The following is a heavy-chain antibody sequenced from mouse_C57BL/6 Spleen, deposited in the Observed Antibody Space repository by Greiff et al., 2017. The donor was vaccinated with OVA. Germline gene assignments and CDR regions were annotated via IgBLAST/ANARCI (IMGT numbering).Heavy chain of an antibody. V-gene: IGHV3-6*01. J-gene: IGHJ3*01. CDR1: GYSITSGYY. CDR2: ISYDGSN. Sequence: EVQLQESGPGLVKPSQSLSLTCSVTGYSITSGYYWNWIRQFPGNKLEWMGYISYDGSNNYNPSLKNRISITRDTSKNQFFLKLNSVTTEDTATYYCARDPSCAYWGQGTLVTVSA. CDR3: ARDPSCAY.